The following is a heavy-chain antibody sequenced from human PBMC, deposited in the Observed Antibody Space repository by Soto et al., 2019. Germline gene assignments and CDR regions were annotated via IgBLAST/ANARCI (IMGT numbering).Heavy chain of an antibody. V-gene: IGHV1-18*04. J-gene: IGHJ6*02. D-gene: IGHD3-10*01. Sequence: GASVKVSCKASGYTFTSYGISWVRQAPGQGLEWMGWISAYNGNTNYAQKLQGRVTMTTDTSTSTAYMELRSLRSDDTAVYYCASGSRPTYYYGSGIATYYYGMDVWGQGTTVTVSS. CDR1: GYTFTSYG. CDR2: ISAYNGNT. CDR3: ASGSRPTYYYGSGIATYYYGMDV.